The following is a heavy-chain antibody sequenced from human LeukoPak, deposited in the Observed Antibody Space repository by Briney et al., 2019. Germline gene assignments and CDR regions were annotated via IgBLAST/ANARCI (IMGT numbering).Heavy chain of an antibody. J-gene: IGHJ6*03. D-gene: IGHD4-23*01. Sequence: GGSLRLSCAASGFTFSTNSMNWVRQAPGKGLEWVSSIGISSSHTFYADSVKGRFTISRDNAENSVYLQMNSLRAEDAAVYYCAKDLTTVETPYYYYYMDVWGKGTTVTVSS. CDR2: IGISSSHT. CDR1: GFTFSTNS. V-gene: IGHV3-21*01. CDR3: AKDLTTVETPYYYYYMDV.